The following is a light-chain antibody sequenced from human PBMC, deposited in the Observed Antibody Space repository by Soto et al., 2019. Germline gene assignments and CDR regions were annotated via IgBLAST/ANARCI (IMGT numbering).Light chain of an antibody. J-gene: IGKJ1*01. Sequence: DIQMTQSLSTMSASVGDRVTITFRASQSISSWLAWYQQKPWKAPKLLIYKASSLESGVPSRFSGRGSGTEFTLTISSLQPDDFATYFCQQYNSYSWTSGQGTKVDIK. CDR3: QQYNSYSWT. CDR2: KAS. V-gene: IGKV1-5*03. CDR1: QSISSW.